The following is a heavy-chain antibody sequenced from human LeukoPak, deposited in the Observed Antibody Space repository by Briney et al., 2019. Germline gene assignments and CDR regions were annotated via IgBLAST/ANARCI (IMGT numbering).Heavy chain of an antibody. CDR3: ARYPTYYYDSSGYKEGSYFDY. CDR2: INWNGGST. V-gene: IGHV3-20*04. J-gene: IGHJ4*02. Sequence: PGGSLRLSCAASGFTFDDYGMSWVRQAPGKGLAWVSGINWNGGSTGYADSVKGRFTISRDNAKNSLYLQMNSLRAEDTALYYCARYPTYYYDSSGYKEGSYFDYWGQGTLVTVSS. CDR1: GFTFDDYG. D-gene: IGHD3-22*01.